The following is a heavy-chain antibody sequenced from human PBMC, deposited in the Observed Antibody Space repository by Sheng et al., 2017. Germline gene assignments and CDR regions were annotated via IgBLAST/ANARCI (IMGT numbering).Heavy chain of an antibody. Sequence: EVQLVESGEAWYSLEGPVRLSCVGSGFTFSNYEMNWVRQAPGKGLEWVSYISSSGTTIYVDSVKGRFTISRDNAKNSLYLQMNSLRAEDTAVYYCARYGVFDYWGQGTLVTVSS. CDR1: GFTFSNYE. J-gene: IGHJ4*02. V-gene: IGHV3-48*03. CDR3: ARYGVFDY. D-gene: IGHD3-10*01. CDR2: ISSSGTTI.